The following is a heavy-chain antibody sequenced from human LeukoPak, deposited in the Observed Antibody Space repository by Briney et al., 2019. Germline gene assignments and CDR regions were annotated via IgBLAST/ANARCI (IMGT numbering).Heavy chain of an antibody. V-gene: IGHV3-30*18. CDR2: ISYDGGNK. Sequence: GRSLRLSCAASGXTFRSYGMHWVRQAPGKGLEWVAVISYDGGNKYYADSVKGRFTISRDNSKNTLYLQMNSLRTEDTAVYYCAKDIGEGGQWAFNYWGQGTLVTVSS. D-gene: IGHD3-10*01. CDR1: GXTFRSYG. J-gene: IGHJ4*02. CDR3: AKDIGEGGQWAFNY.